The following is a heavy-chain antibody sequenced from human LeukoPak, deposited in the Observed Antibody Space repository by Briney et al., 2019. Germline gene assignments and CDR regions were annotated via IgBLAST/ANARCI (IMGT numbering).Heavy chain of an antibody. CDR1: GITLSNYG. D-gene: IGHD6-19*01. CDR2: ISDSGGRT. Sequence: PGGSLRLSCAVSGITLSNYGMSWVRQAPGKGLEWVAGISDSGGRTNYADSVKGRFTISRDNPKNTLYLQMNSLKTEDTAVYYCVRVGSVAGSDYLDYWGQGTLVTVSS. CDR3: VRVGSVAGSDYLDY. V-gene: IGHV3-23*01. J-gene: IGHJ4*02.